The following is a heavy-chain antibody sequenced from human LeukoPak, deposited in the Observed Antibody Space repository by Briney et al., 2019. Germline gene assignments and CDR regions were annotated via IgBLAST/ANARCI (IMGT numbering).Heavy chain of an antibody. J-gene: IGHJ3*02. D-gene: IGHD3-10*01. CDR1: GGSSSSSSYY. CDR3: ARGELTMVRESDAFDI. CDR2: IYYSGCT. V-gene: IGHV4-39*07. Sequence: SETLSLTCTVSGGSSSSSSYYWGWIRQPPGKGLEWIGSIYYSGCTYYNPSLKSRVTISVDTSKNQFSLKLSSVTAAYTAVYYCARGELTMVRESDAFDIWGQGTMVTVSS.